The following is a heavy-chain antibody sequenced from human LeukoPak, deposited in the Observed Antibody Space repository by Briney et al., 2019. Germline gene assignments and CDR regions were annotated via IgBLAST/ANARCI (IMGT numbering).Heavy chain of an antibody. CDR2: ISGSGGST. J-gene: IGHJ4*02. D-gene: IGHD6-13*01. CDR3: AKDPAVDLLVGSYFDY. CDR1: GFTFSSYA. V-gene: IGHV3-23*01. Sequence: GSLRLSCAASGFTFSSYAMSWVRQAPGKGLEWVSAISGSGGSTYYADSVKGRFTISRDNSKNTLYLQMNSLRAEDTAVYYCAKDPAVDLLVGSYFDYWGQGTLVTVSS.